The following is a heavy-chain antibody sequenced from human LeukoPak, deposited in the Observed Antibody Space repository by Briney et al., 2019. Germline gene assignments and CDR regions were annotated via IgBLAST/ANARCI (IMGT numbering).Heavy chain of an antibody. J-gene: IGHJ6*04. CDR1: GFTFSSYE. V-gene: IGHV3-48*03. Sequence: PGGSLRLSCAVSGFTFSSYEMNWVRQAPGKGLEWVSYISSSGSTIYSAASVKGRFTISRDNAKNSLYLQMNSLRAEDTAVYYCARSYGSGSYAMDVWGKGTTVTVPS. CDR2: ISSSGSTI. CDR3: ARSYGSGSYAMDV. D-gene: IGHD3-10*01.